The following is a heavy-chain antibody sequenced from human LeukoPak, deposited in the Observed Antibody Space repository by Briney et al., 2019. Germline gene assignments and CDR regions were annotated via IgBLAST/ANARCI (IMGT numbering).Heavy chain of an antibody. J-gene: IGHJ4*02. CDR3: AKDQRHSSSSGGDY. V-gene: IGHV3-23*01. D-gene: IGHD6-6*01. CDR1: GFTFSSYA. Sequence: GGSLRLSCAASGFTFSSYAMSWVRQAPGKGLEWVSAISGSGGSTYYADSVKGRFTISRDNSKNTLYLQMNSLRAEDTAVYYCAKDQRHSSSSGGDYWGQGTLVTVSS. CDR2: ISGSGGST.